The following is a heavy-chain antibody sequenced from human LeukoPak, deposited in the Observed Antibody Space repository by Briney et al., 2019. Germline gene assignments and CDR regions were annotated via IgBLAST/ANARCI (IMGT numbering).Heavy chain of an antibody. CDR3: ATLGEYYDTSGYYYN. V-gene: IGHV4-39*01. D-gene: IGHD3-22*01. CDR1: GGSISSSSYY. Sequence: SETLSLTCTVSGGSISSSSYYWGWIRQPPGKGLEWIGSIYYSGSTYYNPSLKSRVTISADTSENQFSLKLTSVTAADTAVYYCATLGEYYDTSGYYYNWGQGTLVTVSS. CDR2: IYYSGST. J-gene: IGHJ4*02.